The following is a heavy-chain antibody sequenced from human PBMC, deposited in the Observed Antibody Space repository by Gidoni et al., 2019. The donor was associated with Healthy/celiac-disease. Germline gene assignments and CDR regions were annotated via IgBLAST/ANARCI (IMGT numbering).Heavy chain of an antibody. Sequence: QVQLVESGGGVVTPGRSLSLSCAASGFPFRSYGMHWVRQAPGKGLGWVAVIWYDGSNKYYADSVKGRFTISRDNSKNTLYLQMNSLRAEDTAVYYCASGLGYYYDSSGQRHDAFDIWGQGTMVTVSS. CDR3: ASGLGYYYDSSGQRHDAFDI. CDR2: IWYDGSNK. V-gene: IGHV3-33*01. D-gene: IGHD3-22*01. CDR1: GFPFRSYG. J-gene: IGHJ3*02.